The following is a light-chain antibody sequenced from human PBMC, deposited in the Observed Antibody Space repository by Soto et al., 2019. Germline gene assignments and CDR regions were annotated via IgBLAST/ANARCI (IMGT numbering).Light chain of an antibody. V-gene: IGKV3-20*01. CDR1: QRVDTTF. CDR2: GAS. CDR3: QQYMSSVT. J-gene: IGKJ1*01. Sequence: EIVLKQSPGSLSLSPGQRATLSCRASQRVDTTFFAWYQKKPGQDPRLLIYGASKRATGIPDRFSGSGSGTDVTLSISRLEPEDFAVYYCQQYMSSVTFGQGTNVEIQ.